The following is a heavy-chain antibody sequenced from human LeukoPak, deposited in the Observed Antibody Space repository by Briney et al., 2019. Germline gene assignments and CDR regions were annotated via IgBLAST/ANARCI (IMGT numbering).Heavy chain of an antibody. CDR2: ISSSSYI. CDR1: GFTFSSYS. J-gene: IGHJ4*02. V-gene: IGHV3-21*01. D-gene: IGHD3-10*01. CDR3: ARDSALLWFGDKSHFDY. Sequence: GGSLRLSCAASGFTFSSYSMNWVRQAPGKGLEWVSSISSSSYIYYADSVKGRFTISRDNSKNTLYLQMNSLRAEDTAVYYCARDSALLWFGDKSHFDYWGQGTLVTVSS.